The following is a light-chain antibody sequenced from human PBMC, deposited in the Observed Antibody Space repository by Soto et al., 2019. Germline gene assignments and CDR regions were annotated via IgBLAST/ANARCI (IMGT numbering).Light chain of an antibody. Sequence: EILLTQSPGTLSLSPGERATLSCRASQSVSSSSLAWYQQKPGQAPSLLIYGASSRATGIPDRFSGSGSGTDFTLTISRLEPEDFAVYYCQQYGSSSWTFGQGTKVDIK. V-gene: IGKV3-20*01. CDR1: QSVSSSS. J-gene: IGKJ1*01. CDR2: GAS. CDR3: QQYGSSSWT.